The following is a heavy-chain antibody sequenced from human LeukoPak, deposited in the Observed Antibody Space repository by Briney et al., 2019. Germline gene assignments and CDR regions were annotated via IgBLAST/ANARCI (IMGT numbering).Heavy chain of an antibody. CDR3: ARGRAYSREGYYYMDV. V-gene: IGHV4-34*01. D-gene: IGHD4-11*01. Sequence: SETLSLTCAVYGGSFSGYYWSWIRQPPGKGLEWIGEINHRGSTNYNPSLKSRVTISVDTSKNQFSLKLSSVTAADTAVYYCARGRAYSREGYYYMDVWGKGTTVTVSS. J-gene: IGHJ6*03. CDR1: GGSFSGYY. CDR2: INHRGST.